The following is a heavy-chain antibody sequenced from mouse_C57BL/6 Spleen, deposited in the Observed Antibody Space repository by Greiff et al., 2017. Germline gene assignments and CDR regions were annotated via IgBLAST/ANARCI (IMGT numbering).Heavy chain of an antibody. Sequence: VKLMESGPGLVQPSQCLSITCTVSGFSFTSYGVHWVRQSPGQGLEWMGVIWRGGSTDYNAAFITRLSISKDNSKSQVFFKMNGLQADDAVIYYGARNRPTVNCFDYWGQGTTLTVSS. J-gene: IGHJ2*01. V-gene: IGHV2-2*01. CDR2: IWRGGST. CDR3: ARNRPTVNCFDY. D-gene: IGHD1-1*01. CDR1: GFSFTSYG.